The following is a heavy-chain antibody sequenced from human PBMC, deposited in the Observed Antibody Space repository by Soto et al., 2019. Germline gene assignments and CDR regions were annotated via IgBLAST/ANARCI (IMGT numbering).Heavy chain of an antibody. V-gene: IGHV1-3*01. D-gene: IGHD2-2*01. CDR3: ARSVGYCSSTSCYPYAKYYYYYGMDV. CDR2: INAGNGNT. J-gene: IGHJ6*02. Sequence: ASVKVSCKASGNTFTSYAMLWVRQAPGQRLEWMGWINAGNGNTKYSQKFQGRVTITRDTSASTAYMELSSLRSEDTAVYYCARSVGYCSSTSCYPYAKYYYYYGMDVWGQGTTVTV. CDR1: GNTFTSYA.